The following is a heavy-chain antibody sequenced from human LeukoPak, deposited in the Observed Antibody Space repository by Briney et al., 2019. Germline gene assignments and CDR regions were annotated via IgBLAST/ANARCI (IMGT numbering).Heavy chain of an antibody. Sequence: GGSLRLSCAASGFTFSNAWMSWVRQAPGKGLEWVGRIKSKTDGGTTDYAAPVKGRFTISRDDSKNTLYLQMNSLKTEDTAVYYCTTGPTIRSSGWCYFDYWGQGTLVTVSP. D-gene: IGHD6-19*01. CDR2: IKSKTDGGTT. CDR3: TTGPTIRSSGWCYFDY. V-gene: IGHV3-15*01. CDR1: GFTFSNAW. J-gene: IGHJ4*02.